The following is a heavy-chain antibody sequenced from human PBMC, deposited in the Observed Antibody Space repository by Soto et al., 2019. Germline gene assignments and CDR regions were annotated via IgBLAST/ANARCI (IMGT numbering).Heavy chain of an antibody. D-gene: IGHD4-4*01. CDR3: TTDSRNSHPPLYYYYGMDV. J-gene: IGHJ6*02. CDR1: GFTFSNAW. Sequence: GGSLRLSCAASGFTFSNAWMNWVRQAPGKGLEWVGRIKSKTDGGTTDYAAPVKGRFTISRDDSKNTLYLQMNSLKTEDTAVYYCTTDSRNSHPPLYYYYGMDVWGQGTTVTVSS. CDR2: IKSKTDGGTT. V-gene: IGHV3-15*07.